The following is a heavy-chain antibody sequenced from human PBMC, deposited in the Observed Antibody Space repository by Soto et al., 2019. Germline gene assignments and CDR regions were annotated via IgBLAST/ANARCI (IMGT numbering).Heavy chain of an antibody. Sequence: PGGSLRLSCAASGFTFSSYEMNWVRQAPGKGLEWVSYISSSGSTIYYADSVKGRFTISRDNAKNSLYLQMNSLRAEDTAVYYCARGAGYSSSWYSNWFDPWGQGTLVTAPQ. CDR1: GFTFSSYE. CDR2: ISSSGSTI. D-gene: IGHD6-13*01. V-gene: IGHV3-48*03. CDR3: ARGAGYSSSWYSNWFDP. J-gene: IGHJ5*02.